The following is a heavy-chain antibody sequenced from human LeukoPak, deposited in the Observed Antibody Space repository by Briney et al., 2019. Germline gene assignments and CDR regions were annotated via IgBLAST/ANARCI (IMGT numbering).Heavy chain of an antibody. CDR2: IYDTGST. CDR3: ARLPARDYDTNYYYYYGMDV. Sequence: SEPLSLTCAVSGGSISSTNWWNWVRQPPGKGLEWIGEIYDTGSTYYNPSLKSRVTISVDTSKNQFSLKLSSVTAADTAVYYCARLPARDYDTNYYYYYGMDVWGQGTTVTVSS. V-gene: IGHV4-4*02. J-gene: IGHJ6*02. D-gene: IGHD3-22*01. CDR1: GGSISSTNW.